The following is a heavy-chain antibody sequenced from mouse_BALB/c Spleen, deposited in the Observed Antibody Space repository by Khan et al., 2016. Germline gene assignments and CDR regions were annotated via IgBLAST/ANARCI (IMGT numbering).Heavy chain of an antibody. CDR3: ARYRYYYGSSRYFDV. Sequence: QIQLVQSGPELKKPGKTVKISCKASGYTFTNYGMNWVKQAPGKGVKWMGWINTYSGESTYADDLKGRFAFSLETSANTAYLQINNLKNEDTATYFCARYRYYYGSSRYFDVWGAGTTVTVSS. CDR2: INTYSGES. D-gene: IGHD1-1*01. CDR1: GYTFTNYG. V-gene: IGHV9-3-1*01. J-gene: IGHJ1*01.